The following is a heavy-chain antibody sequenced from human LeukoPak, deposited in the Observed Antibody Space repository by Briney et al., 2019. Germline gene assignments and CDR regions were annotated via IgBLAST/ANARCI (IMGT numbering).Heavy chain of an antibody. CDR1: GGSFSGYY. J-gene: IGHJ4*02. V-gene: IGHV4-34*01. Sequence: SETLSLTCAVYGGSFSGYYWSWIRQPPGKGLEWIGEINHSGSTNYNPSLKSRVTISVDTSRNQFSLKLSSVTAADTAVYYCARGRARMTRAYFDYWGQGTLVTVSS. CDR2: INHSGST. CDR3: ARGRARMTRAYFDY. D-gene: IGHD5-12*01.